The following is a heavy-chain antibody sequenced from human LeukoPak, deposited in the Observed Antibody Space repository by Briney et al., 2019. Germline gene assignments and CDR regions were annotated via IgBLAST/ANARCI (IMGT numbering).Heavy chain of an antibody. D-gene: IGHD3-22*01. CDR3: ARDYFDSSDYPQTYYYYYMDV. V-gene: IGHV3-21*01. CDR2: ISSTSTFI. Sequence: GGSLRLSCAASGFTFSRYSMNWVRQAPGKGLEWVASISSTSTFIYSADSVKGRFTISRDTAKNLLFLQMNSLRAEDTAIYYCARDYFDSSDYPQTYYYYYMDVWGKGTTVTVSS. CDR1: GFTFSRYS. J-gene: IGHJ6*03.